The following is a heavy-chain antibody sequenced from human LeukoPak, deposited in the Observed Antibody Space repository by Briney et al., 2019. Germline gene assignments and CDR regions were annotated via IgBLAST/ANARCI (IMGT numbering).Heavy chain of an antibody. J-gene: IGHJ5*02. CDR2: INHSGST. CDR3: ARGPMRGWFDP. CDR1: GGAFSGYY. V-gene: IGHV4-34*01. Sequence: QTSETLSLTCAVYGGAFSGYYWSWIRQPPGRGLEWIGEINHSGSTNYNPSLKSRVTISVGTSKNQFSLELSSVTAADTAVYYCARGPMRGWFDPWGQGTLVTVSS. D-gene: IGHD3-22*01.